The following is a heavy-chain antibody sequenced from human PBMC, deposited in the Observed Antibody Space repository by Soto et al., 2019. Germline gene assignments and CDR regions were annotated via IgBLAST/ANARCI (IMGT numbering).Heavy chain of an antibody. D-gene: IGHD2-15*01. CDR3: ARDRYCSGGSCYPRSYYYYGMDV. CDR1: GGSFIGYY. V-gene: IGHV4-34*01. CDR2: INHSGST. J-gene: IGHJ6*02. Sequence: SETLSLTCAVYGGSFIGYYWSWIRQPPGKGLEWIGQINHSGSTNYNPSLKSRVTISVDTSKNQFSLKLSSVTAADTAVYYCARDRYCSGGSCYPRSYYYYGMDVWGQGTTVTVS.